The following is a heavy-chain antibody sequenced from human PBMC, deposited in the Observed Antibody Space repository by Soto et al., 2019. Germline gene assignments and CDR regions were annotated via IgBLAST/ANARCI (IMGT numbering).Heavy chain of an antibody. D-gene: IGHD4-17*01. J-gene: IGHJ4*02. CDR3: ASHRRDYGGNSGLDY. Sequence: PVESLKISCKGSGYSFTSYWIGCVRQMPGKGLEWMGIIYPGDSDTRYSPSFQGQVTISADKSISTAYLQWSSLKASDTAMYYFASHRRDYGGNSGLDYWGQGTLVTVSS. CDR2: IYPGDSDT. V-gene: IGHV5-51*01. CDR1: GYSFTSYW.